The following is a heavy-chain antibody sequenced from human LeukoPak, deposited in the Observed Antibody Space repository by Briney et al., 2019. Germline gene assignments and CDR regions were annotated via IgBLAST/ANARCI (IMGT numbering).Heavy chain of an antibody. V-gene: IGHV1-2*02. CDR2: INPNSGGT. CDR3: ARTIVGAGDEPGY. Sequence: GASVKVSCKASGYTFTGYYMHWVRQAPGQGLEWMGWINPNSGGTNYAQKFQGRVTMTRDTSISTAYMELSRLRSDDTAVYYCARTIVGAGDEPGYWGQGTLVTVSS. D-gene: IGHD1-26*01. J-gene: IGHJ4*02. CDR1: GYTFTGYY.